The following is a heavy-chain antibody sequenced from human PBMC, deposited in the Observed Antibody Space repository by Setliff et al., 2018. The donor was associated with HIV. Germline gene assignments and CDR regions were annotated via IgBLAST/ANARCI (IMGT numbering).Heavy chain of an antibody. Sequence: SETLSLTCTVSGASISSYCWNWIRQPPGKGLEWIGFIFASGETKYNPSLQSRVTISIDTSKNQFSLKLSSVIAADTAMYYCARRIDNSGTFPDKNWFDPWGQGSPVT. CDR3: ARRIDNSGTFPDKNWFDP. J-gene: IGHJ5*02. D-gene: IGHD3-10*01. CDR2: IFASGET. V-gene: IGHV4-4*09. CDR1: GASISSYC.